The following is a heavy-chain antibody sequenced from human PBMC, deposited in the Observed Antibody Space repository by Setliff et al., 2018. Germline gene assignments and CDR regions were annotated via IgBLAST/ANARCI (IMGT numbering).Heavy chain of an antibody. CDR2: IKSKTDGGTT. CDR3: TSAKLERRTGHHYYMDV. CDR1: GFTFSNDW. V-gene: IGHV3-15*01. J-gene: IGHJ6*03. Sequence: GSLRLSCAASGFTFSNDWMSWVRQAPGKGLEWIGHIKSKTDGGTTDYAAPVKGRFTISRDDSKNTLYLQMNSLKTEDTAVYYCTSAKLERRTGHHYYMDVWGKGTTVTVSS. D-gene: IGHD1-1*01.